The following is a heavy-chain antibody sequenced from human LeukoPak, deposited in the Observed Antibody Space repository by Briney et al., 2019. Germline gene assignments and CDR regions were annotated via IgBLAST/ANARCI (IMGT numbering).Heavy chain of an antibody. CDR1: GYTFTSYA. J-gene: IGHJ4*02. Sequence: AASVTVSCKASGYTFTSYAMHWVRQAPGQRLEWMGWINAGNGNTKYSQEFQGRVTITRDTSASTHYMELSSLRSEDMAVYYCARSSMSGWKFDYWGQGTLVTVSS. CDR3: ARSSMSGWKFDY. D-gene: IGHD6-19*01. CDR2: INAGNGNT. V-gene: IGHV1-3*03.